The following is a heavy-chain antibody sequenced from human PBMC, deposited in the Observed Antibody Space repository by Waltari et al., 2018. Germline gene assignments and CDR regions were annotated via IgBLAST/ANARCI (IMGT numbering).Heavy chain of an antibody. V-gene: IGHV4-34*01. CDR1: GGSFSGYY. CDR3: AREYHRSIARDYYYMDV. CDR2: INHSGST. Sequence: QVQLQQWGAGLLKPSETLSLTCAVYGGSFSGYYWSWIRQPPGKGLEWIGEINHSGSTNYNPSLKSRVTISVDTSKNQFSLKLSSVTAADTAVYYCAREYHRSIARDYYYMDVWGKGTTVTVSS. J-gene: IGHJ6*03. D-gene: IGHD6-6*01.